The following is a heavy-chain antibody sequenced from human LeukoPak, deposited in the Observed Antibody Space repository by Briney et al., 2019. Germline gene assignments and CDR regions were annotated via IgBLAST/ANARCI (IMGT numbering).Heavy chain of an antibody. CDR2: ISASSSSI. J-gene: IGHJ4*02. CDR1: GFIFSDYG. D-gene: IGHD6-6*01. V-gene: IGHV3-48*01. CDR3: ARGGAARPDY. Sequence: GGSLRLSCVASGFIFSDYGMDWVRQAPGKGLEWISYISASSSSIDYADSVKGQFTISRDNAKNSLFLQMHSLTVEDTAVYYCARGGAARPDYWGQGTLVTVSS.